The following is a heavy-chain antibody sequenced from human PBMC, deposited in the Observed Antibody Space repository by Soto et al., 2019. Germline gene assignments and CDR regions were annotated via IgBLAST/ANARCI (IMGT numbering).Heavy chain of an antibody. J-gene: IGHJ4*02. CDR3: AKPNYDILTGSSGY. CDR2: INIDGSDT. CDR1: GFTFSNYW. D-gene: IGHD3-9*01. V-gene: IGHV3-74*01. Sequence: GGSLRLSCAASGFTFSNYWMHWVRQTPGMGLVWVSHINIDGSDTTYADSVRGRFTISRDNAKNTLYLQMNSLRAEDTAVYYCAKPNYDILTGSSGYWGQGTLVTVSS.